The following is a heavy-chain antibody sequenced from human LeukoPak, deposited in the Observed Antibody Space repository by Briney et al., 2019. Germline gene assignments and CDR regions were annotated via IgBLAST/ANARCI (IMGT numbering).Heavy chain of an antibody. J-gene: IGHJ5*02. CDR3: ARKSRGYDFPWFDP. CDR1: IGSSRSDRYY. CDR2: IYSSGSS. Sequence: SETLSLTCTVSIGSSRSDRYYWAWIRQHPEKGLEWIGHIYSSGSSYYNPSLKSRVTISVEPSKNQCSLNLTAVTAADTAVYYCARKSRGYDFPWFDPWGQGILGTVSS. D-gene: IGHD5-12*01. V-gene: IGHV4-31*03.